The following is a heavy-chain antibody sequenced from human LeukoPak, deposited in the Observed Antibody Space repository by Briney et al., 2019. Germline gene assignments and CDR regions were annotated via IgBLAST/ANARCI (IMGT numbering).Heavy chain of an antibody. Sequence: ASVKVSCKASGGTFSSYAISWVRQAPGQGLEWMGGIIPIFGTANYAQKFQGRVTITADKSTSTAYMELSSLRSEDTAVYYCARDGSDYSNYYYMDVWGKGTTVTVSS. CDR1: GGTFSSYA. CDR2: IIPIFGTA. CDR3: ARDGSDYSNYYYMDV. V-gene: IGHV1-69*06. D-gene: IGHD4-11*01. J-gene: IGHJ6*03.